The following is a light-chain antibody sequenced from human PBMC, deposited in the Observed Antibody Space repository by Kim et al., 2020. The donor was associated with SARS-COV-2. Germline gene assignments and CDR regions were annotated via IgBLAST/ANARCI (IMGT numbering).Light chain of an antibody. Sequence: ASVGDRVTITCRASQSISSWLAWYQQKPGKAPKLLIYKASSLESGVPSRFSGSGSGTESTLTISSLQPDDSATYYCQQYKSYLWTFGQGTKVEIK. CDR3: QQYKSYLWT. J-gene: IGKJ1*01. CDR1: QSISSW. CDR2: KAS. V-gene: IGKV1-5*03.